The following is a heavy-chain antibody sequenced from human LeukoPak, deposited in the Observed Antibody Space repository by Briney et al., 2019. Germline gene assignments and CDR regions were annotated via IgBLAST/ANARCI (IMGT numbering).Heavy chain of an antibody. Sequence: AGGSLRLSCAASGFTLSSYWMSWVCQAPGKGLEWVANIKQDGSEKYYVDSVKGRFTISRDNAKNSLYLQMNSLRAEDTAVYYCAELEWPRGYWGQGTLVTVSS. CDR1: GFTLSSYW. J-gene: IGHJ4*02. CDR2: IKQDGSEK. V-gene: IGHV3-7*01. D-gene: IGHD1-7*01. CDR3: AELEWPRGY.